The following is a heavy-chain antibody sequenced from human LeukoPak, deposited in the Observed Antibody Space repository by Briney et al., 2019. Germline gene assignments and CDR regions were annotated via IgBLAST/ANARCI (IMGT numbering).Heavy chain of an antibody. CDR2: IIPIFGTA. Sequence: GASVKVSCKASGGTFSSYAISWVRQAPGPGLEWMGGIIPIFGTANYAQKFQGRVTITADKSTSTVYMELSSLRSENTAVYYCARGGAAAGTTFDYWGQGTLVTVSS. CDR1: GGTFSSYA. J-gene: IGHJ4*02. D-gene: IGHD6-13*01. CDR3: ARGGAAAGTTFDY. V-gene: IGHV1-69*06.